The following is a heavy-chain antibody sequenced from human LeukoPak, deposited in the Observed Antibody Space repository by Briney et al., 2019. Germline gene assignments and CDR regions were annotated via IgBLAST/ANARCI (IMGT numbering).Heavy chain of an antibody. CDR1: GLTLSSYS. CDR3: TSKDG. J-gene: IGHJ4*02. CDR2: ISSTSSTI. V-gene: IGHV3-48*01. Sequence: GGSLRLSCAASGLTLSSYSMNWVRQAPGKGLEWVSYISSTSSTIYYADAVKGRFTISRDNAKNSLYLQMNSLRAEDTAVYYCTSKDGWGQGTLATVSS.